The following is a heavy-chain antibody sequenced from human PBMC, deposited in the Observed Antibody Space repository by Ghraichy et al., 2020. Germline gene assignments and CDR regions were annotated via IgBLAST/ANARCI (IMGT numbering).Heavy chain of an antibody. J-gene: IGHJ4*02. V-gene: IGHV3-15*01. Sequence: GSLNISCAASGFTFSNSWMSWVRQAPGKGLEWVGRLKSKTDGGATDYAAPVKGRFTISRDDSKNTLYLQMNSLKTEDTAVYYCTTYSSTWYDSDYWGQGTLVTVSS. CDR2: LKSKTDGGAT. CDR1: GFTFSNSW. CDR3: TTYSSTWYDSDY. D-gene: IGHD6-13*01.